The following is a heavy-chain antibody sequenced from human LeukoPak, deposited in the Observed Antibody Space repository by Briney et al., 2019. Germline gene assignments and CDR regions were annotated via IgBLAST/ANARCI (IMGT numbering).Heavy chain of an antibody. V-gene: IGHV3-66*02. CDR1: GLTVSSNY. Sequence: GGSLRLSCAASGLTVSSNYMSWVRQAPGKGLKWVSVNSGGSTYYADSVKGRFTISRDNSKNTLYLQMNSLRAEDTAVYYCAKGPSSSGWYDYYYYYYMDVWGKGTTVTISS. CDR2: NSGGST. J-gene: IGHJ6*03. D-gene: IGHD6-19*01. CDR3: AKGPSSSGWYDYYYYYYMDV.